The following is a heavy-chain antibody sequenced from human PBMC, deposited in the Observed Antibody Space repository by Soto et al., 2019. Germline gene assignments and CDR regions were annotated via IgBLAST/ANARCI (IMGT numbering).Heavy chain of an antibody. J-gene: IGHJ4*02. Sequence: SVKVSCKASGYTFIDYYMHWVRQAPGQGLEWMGWINPNSGGTNYAQKFQGWVTMTRDTSISTAYMELSRLRSDDTAVFYCARDRITIFGVVTEEYYFDYWGQGTLVTVSS. D-gene: IGHD3-3*01. CDR3: ARDRITIFGVVTEEYYFDY. V-gene: IGHV1-2*04. CDR2: INPNSGGT. CDR1: GYTFIDYY.